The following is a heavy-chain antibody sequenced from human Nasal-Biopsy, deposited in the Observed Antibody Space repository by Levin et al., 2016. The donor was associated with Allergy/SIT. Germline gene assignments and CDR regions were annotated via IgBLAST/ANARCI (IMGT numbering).Heavy chain of an antibody. Sequence: GESLKISCAASGFTFSGSAMHWVRQASGKGLEWVGRIRSKANNFATAYAASVEGRFTISRDDSRNTAYLQMNSLKAEDTAVYYCTRDAGSHNWFDPWGQGTLVTVSA. CDR1: GFTFSGSA. V-gene: IGHV3-73*01. CDR3: TRDAGSHNWFDP. CDR2: IRSKANNFAT. J-gene: IGHJ5*02. D-gene: IGHD2-15*01.